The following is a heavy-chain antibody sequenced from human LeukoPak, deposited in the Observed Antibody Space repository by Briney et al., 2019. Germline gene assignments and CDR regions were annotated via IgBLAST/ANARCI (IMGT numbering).Heavy chain of an antibody. J-gene: IGHJ4*02. V-gene: IGHV3-23*01. Sequence: GGSLRLSCAASGFTFSSYAMSWVRQAPGKGLEWVSAISGSGGSTYYADSVKGRFTISRDNSKNTLYLQMNSLRAEDTAVYYCAKDLLSGSRFGEMVNWGQGTLVTVSS. CDR2: ISGSGGST. CDR3: AKDLLSGSRFGEMVN. D-gene: IGHD3-10*01. CDR1: GFTFSSYA.